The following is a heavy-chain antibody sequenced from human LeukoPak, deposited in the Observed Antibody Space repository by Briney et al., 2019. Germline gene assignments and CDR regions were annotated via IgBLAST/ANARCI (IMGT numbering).Heavy chain of an antibody. J-gene: IGHJ4*02. CDR1: GFTFSLYG. CDR2: IWSDGSNK. CDR3: ARASGLFDY. D-gene: IGHD6-19*01. Sequence: ERSLRLSCAASGFTFSLYGIHWVRQAPGKGLEWVAVIWSDGSNKYYADSVKGRFTISRDNSKSTLYLLMNSLRAEDTAVYYCARASGLFDYWGQGTLVTVSS. V-gene: IGHV3-33*01.